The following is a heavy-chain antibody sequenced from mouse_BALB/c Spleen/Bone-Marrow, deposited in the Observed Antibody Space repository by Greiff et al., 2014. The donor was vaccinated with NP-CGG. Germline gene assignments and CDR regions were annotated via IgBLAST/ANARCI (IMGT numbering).Heavy chain of an antibody. CDR1: GFSLTSYG. CDR2: IWAGGST. D-gene: IGHD2-4*01. CDR3: ASPIYYDYPLFAY. J-gene: IGHJ3*01. V-gene: IGHV2-9*02. Sequence: VKLVESGPGLVAPPQSLSITCTVSGFSLTSYGVHWVRQPPGKGLEWLGVIWAGGSTNYNSALMSRLSISKDNSKSQVFLKMNSLQTDDTAMYYCASPIYYDYPLFAYWGQGTLVTVSA.